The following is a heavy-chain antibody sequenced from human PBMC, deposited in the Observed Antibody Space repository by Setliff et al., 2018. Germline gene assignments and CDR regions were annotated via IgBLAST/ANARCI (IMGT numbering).Heavy chain of an antibody. CDR3: ARGSRFGTIVYRGDYYLDV. J-gene: IGHJ6*03. V-gene: IGHV7-4-1*02. CDR2: INTNTGNP. Sequence: ASVKVSCKASGYTFTGYAINWVRQAPGQGLEYLGWINTNTGNPTYVQGFTGRFVFSLDTSVSTAYLQISSLKAEDTAIYYCARGSRFGTIVYRGDYYLDVWGKGTTVTVSS. D-gene: IGHD3-10*01. CDR1: GYTFTGYA.